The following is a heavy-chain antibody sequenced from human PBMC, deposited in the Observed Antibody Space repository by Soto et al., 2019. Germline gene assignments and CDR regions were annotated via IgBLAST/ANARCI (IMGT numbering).Heavy chain of an antibody. V-gene: IGHV4-30-4*01. D-gene: IGHD7-27*01. Sequence: QVQLQESGPGLVKPSQTLSLACTVSGGSISTVDYWWSWIRQSPDMGLEWIGHIYDGGRTYNNPSLESLVTMSVYTSKSQLSLTLRSVSAADTAVYYCARGPSGDKVDSWGQGTLVTVSS. CDR2: IYDGGRT. CDR3: ARGPSGDKVDS. J-gene: IGHJ4*02. CDR1: GGSISTVDYW.